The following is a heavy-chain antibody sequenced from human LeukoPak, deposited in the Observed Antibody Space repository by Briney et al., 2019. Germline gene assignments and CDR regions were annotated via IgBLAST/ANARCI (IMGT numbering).Heavy chain of an antibody. CDR2: IIPIFGTA. D-gene: IGHD3-3*01. V-gene: IGHV1-69*05. CDR3: ARGYYYFWWGSGPGLFVL. Sequence: SSVKVSCKASGGTFSSYAISWVRQAPGQGLEWMGRIIPIFGTANYAQKFQGRVTITTDESTSTAYMELSSLRSADTAVYYCARGYYYFWWGSGPGLFVLWGEGTLVSVSS. CDR1: GGTFSSYA. J-gene: IGHJ5*02.